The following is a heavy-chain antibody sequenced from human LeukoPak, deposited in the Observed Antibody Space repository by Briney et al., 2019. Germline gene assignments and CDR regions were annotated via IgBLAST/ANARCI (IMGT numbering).Heavy chain of an antibody. V-gene: IGHV1-69-2*01. D-gene: IGHD3-22*01. CDR3: ATPIGSYFRYYYLHY. J-gene: IGHJ4*02. Sequence: ATVKVSCKASGYKFSVYYMHWVKQAPGKGPEWMGRVNPKSGETYYASKFHGRLTITVDLSTNTAFMELNRLTSDDTALYYCATPIGSYFRYYYLHYWGRGTQVTVSS. CDR2: VNPKSGET. CDR1: GYKFSVYY.